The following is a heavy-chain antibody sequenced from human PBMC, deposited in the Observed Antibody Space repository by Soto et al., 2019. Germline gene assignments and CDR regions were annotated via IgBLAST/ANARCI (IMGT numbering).Heavy chain of an antibody. Sequence: QVQLVQSGAEVKKPGASVKVSCKASGYTFTSYDINWVRQATGQGLEWMGWMNPNSGNTGYAQKFQGRVTMTRNTSISTAYMELSSLSSEDTAVYYCARGLGYCSSTSCYSPYYYGMDVWGQGTTVTVSS. CDR3: ARGLGYCSSTSCYSPYYYGMDV. CDR2: MNPNSGNT. D-gene: IGHD2-2*02. V-gene: IGHV1-8*01. J-gene: IGHJ6*02. CDR1: GYTFTSYD.